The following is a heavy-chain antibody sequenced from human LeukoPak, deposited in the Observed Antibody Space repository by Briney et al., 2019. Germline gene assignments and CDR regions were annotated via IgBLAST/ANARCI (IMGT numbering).Heavy chain of an antibody. CDR3: GRGGFYRAVDI. Sequence: GGSLRLSCAASGGTFSAYGMSWVRQSPRKGLEWVSGVSGADGNTYYADSVKGRFTISRDNSKKTLYLQMNSLRAEDTAVYYCGRGGFYRAVDIWGQGTMVTVSS. CDR2: VSGADGNT. D-gene: IGHD5-24*01. J-gene: IGHJ3*02. CDR1: GGTFSAYG. V-gene: IGHV3-23*01.